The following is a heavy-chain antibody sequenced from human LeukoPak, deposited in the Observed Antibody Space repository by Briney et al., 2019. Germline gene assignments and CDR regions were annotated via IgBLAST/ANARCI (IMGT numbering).Heavy chain of an antibody. CDR2: IKPNSGGT. CDR1: GYTFTFYY. D-gene: IGHD6-13*01. CDR3: ARDRWGVYSSSWYYFDY. V-gene: IGHV1-2*02. Sequence: ASVKVSCKLSGYTFTFYYIHWVRQAPGQGLEWMGWIKPNSGGTHYAQKFQGRVTMTRDTSISTAYMELSRLRSDDTAVYYCARDRWGVYSSSWYYFDYWGQGTLVTVSS. J-gene: IGHJ4*02.